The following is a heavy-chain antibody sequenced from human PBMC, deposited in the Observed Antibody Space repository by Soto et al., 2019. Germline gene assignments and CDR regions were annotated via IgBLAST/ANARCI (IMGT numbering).Heavy chain of an antibody. V-gene: IGHV1-18*04. D-gene: IGHD2-2*02. CDR2: IGVYNGKT. J-gene: IGHJ6*02. CDR3: SRARYCTSASCYNHYYYGMDI. CDR1: GDTFTKYG. Sequence: QEQLVQSGGEVKKPGASVRVSCKASGDTFTKYGITWVRQAPGQGLEWMGWIGVYNGKTNYARKLQGRVIMTADTSASTAYMERRSLRSADTAVYYCSRARYCTSASCYNHYYYGMDIWGQGTTVSVSS.